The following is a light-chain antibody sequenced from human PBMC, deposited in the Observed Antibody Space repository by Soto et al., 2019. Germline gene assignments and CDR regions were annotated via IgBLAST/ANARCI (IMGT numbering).Light chain of an antibody. CDR3: QHYGRSPTWT. V-gene: IGKV3-20*01. J-gene: IGKJ1*01. CDR2: AAS. CDR1: QSVSSSY. Sequence: EIVLTQSPGTLSLSPGERATLSCRASQSVSSSYLAWYQQKPGQAPRLLIYAASSRATGIPDRFSGSGSETDFTLTISRLEPEDFAVYYCQHYGRSPTWTFGQGTKVEIK.